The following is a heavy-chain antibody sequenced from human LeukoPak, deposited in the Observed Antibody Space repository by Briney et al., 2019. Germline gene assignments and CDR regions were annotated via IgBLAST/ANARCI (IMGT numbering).Heavy chain of an antibody. CDR3: ARGGRYSSRPNVDY. CDR2: INHSGST. Sequence: PSETLSLTCAVSGGSFSGYYWSWIRQPPGKGLEWIGEINHSGSTNYNPSLKSRVTISVDTSKNQFSLKLSSVTAADTAVYYCARGGRYSSRPNVDYWGRGTLVTVSS. D-gene: IGHD6-13*01. J-gene: IGHJ4*02. CDR1: GGSFSGYY. V-gene: IGHV4-34*01.